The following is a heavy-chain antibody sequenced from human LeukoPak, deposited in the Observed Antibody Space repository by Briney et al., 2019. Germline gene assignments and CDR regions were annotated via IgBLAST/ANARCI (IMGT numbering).Heavy chain of an antibody. CDR2: IGDTGGST. Sequence: PGGSLRLSCAASGFTFSCYAMSWVRQAPGKGLEWVSAIGDTGGSTYYADSVRGRFTISRDNSKNTLYLQMNSLRAEDTALYYCAKGLGYCSGTRCYNWFDPWGQGTLVTVSS. CDR3: AKGLGYCSGTRCYNWFDP. V-gene: IGHV3-23*01. D-gene: IGHD2-2*01. CDR1: GFTFSCYA. J-gene: IGHJ5*02.